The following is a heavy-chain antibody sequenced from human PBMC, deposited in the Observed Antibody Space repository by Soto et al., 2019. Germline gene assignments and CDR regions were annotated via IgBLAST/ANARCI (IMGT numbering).Heavy chain of an antibody. CDR2: INHSGST. V-gene: IGHV4-4*02. CDR1: GGSISSSNW. D-gene: IGHD3-22*01. J-gene: IGHJ4*02. Sequence: SETLSLTCAVSGGSISSSNWWSWVRQPPGKGLEWIGEINHSGSTNYNPSLKSRVSLSVDTSKDQFSLNLTSVTAADTAVYFCVGNYDSSFDYWGRGTLVTVSS. CDR3: VGNYDSSFDY.